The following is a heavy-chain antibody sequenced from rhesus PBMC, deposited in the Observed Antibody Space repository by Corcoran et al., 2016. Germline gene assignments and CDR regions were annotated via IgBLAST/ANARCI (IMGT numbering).Heavy chain of an antibody. J-gene: IGHJ4*01. Sequence: QVQLQESGPGLVKPSETLSLTCTVSGYSINNNYWSWIRQSAGRGLEWSGYVYGRGGSTYYNPSLKSRVTISTDTSKNQFSLKLSSVTAADTAIYYCATSTVAATAYWGQGVLVTVSS. CDR2: VYGRGGST. D-gene: IGHD4-29*01. CDR1: GYSINNNY. CDR3: ATSTVAATAY. V-gene: IGHV4-160*01.